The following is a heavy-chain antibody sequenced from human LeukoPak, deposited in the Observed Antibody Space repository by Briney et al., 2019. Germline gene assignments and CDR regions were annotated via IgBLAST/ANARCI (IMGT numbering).Heavy chain of an antibody. CDR3: AKEGRSLQTY. Sequence: GGSLRLSCAASGFMFSSNWMSWVRLAPGKGLEWVANIKEDGTETYHVDSVKGRFTISRDNAKNSLYLQMNSLRVEDTAVYYCAKEGRSLQTYWGQGTLVTVSS. D-gene: IGHD5-24*01. J-gene: IGHJ4*02. CDR1: GFMFSSNW. CDR2: IKEDGTET. V-gene: IGHV3-7*03.